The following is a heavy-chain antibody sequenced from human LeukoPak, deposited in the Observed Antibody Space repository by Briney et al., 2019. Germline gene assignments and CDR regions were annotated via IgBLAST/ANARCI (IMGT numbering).Heavy chain of an antibody. V-gene: IGHV3-15*01. Sequence: KPGGSLRLSCAASGFTFNKAWMSWVRQAPGKGLEWVGRIKSKTDGETTDYAAPVKGRSSISRDDSKNTLYLQMNSLRAGDTAVYYCARDHYVDAFDIWGQGTMVTVSS. CDR3: ARDHYVDAFDI. CDR2: IKSKTDGETT. J-gene: IGHJ3*02. D-gene: IGHD3-16*01. CDR1: GFTFNKAW.